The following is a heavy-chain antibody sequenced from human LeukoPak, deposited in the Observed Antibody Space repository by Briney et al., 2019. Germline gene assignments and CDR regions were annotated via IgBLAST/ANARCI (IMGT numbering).Heavy chain of an antibody. CDR2: IYYSGST. J-gene: IGHJ5*02. CDR1: GGSFSGYY. CDR3: ARQIEQWLAPRFDP. V-gene: IGHV4-39*01. D-gene: IGHD6-19*01. Sequence: SETLSLTCAVYGGSFSGYYWGWIRQPPGKGLEWVGSIYYSGSTYYNPSLKSRVTISVDTSKNQFSLKLSSVTAADTAVYYCARQIEQWLAPRFDPWGQGTLVTVSS.